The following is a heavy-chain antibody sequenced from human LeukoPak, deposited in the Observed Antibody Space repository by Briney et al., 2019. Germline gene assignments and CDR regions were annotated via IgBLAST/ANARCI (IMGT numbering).Heavy chain of an antibody. J-gene: IGHJ4*02. D-gene: IGHD6-19*01. V-gene: IGHV5-51*01. CDR2: INPGDSDT. CDR3: ARRIGSGWYDY. Sequence: GESLKISCKGSGYSFTSYWIGWVRQLPGKGLEWLGIINPGDSDTRYSPSFQGQVTISADKSISTANLQWSSLKASDTAMYYCARRIGSGWYDYWGQGTLVTVSS. CDR1: GYSFTSYW.